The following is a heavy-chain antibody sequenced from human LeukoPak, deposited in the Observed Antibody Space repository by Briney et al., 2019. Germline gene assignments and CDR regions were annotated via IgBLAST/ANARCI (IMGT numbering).Heavy chain of an antibody. J-gene: IGHJ4*02. V-gene: IGHV1-46*01. CDR3: MTNYYDSSGGEDY. D-gene: IGHD3-22*01. CDR1: GYTFTGYY. CDR2: INPSGGST. Sequence: GASVKVSCKASGYTFTGYYMHWVRQAPGQGLEWMGIINPSGGSTSCAQKFQGRVTMTRDMSTSTVYMELSSLRSEDTAVYYCMTNYYDSSGGEDYWGQGTLVTVSS.